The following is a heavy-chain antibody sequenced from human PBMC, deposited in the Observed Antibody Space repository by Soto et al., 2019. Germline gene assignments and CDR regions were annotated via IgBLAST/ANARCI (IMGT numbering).Heavy chain of an antibody. D-gene: IGHD3-10*01. CDR1: GFPFSSYA. V-gene: IGHV3-30-3*01. CDR2: ISYDGSNK. Sequence: PGGSLRLSCAASGFPFSSYAMHWVRQAPGKGLEWVAVISYDGSNKYYADSVKGRFTISRDNSKNTLYLQMNSLRAEDTAVYYCAREDYYGSGSYYAERGYYYGMDVWGQGTTVTVSS. J-gene: IGHJ6*02. CDR3: AREDYYGSGSYYAERGYYYGMDV.